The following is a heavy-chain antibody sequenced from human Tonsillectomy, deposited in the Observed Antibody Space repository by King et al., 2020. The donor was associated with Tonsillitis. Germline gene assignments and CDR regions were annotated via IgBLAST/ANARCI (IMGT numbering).Heavy chain of an antibody. CDR3: ARGRRGIAAAGDYYYYGMDV. V-gene: IGHV4-38-2*01. CDR1: GYSISSGYY. J-gene: IGHJ6*02. CDR2: IYHSGSI. D-gene: IGHD6-13*01. Sequence: QLQESGPGLVKPSETLSLTCAVSGYSISSGYYWVWIRQPPGKGLEWIGSIYHSGSIYYNPSLKSRVTISVDTSKNQFSLKLSSVTAADTAVYYCARGRRGIAAAGDYYYYGMDVWGQGTTVTVSS.